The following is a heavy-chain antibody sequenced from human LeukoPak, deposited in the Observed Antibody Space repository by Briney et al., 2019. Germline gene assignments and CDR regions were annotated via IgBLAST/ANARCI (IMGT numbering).Heavy chain of an antibody. V-gene: IGHV3-64*01. J-gene: IGHJ4*02. CDR2: ITSNGGRT. Sequence: PGGSLRLSCAASGFTFSSHSMHWVRQAPGKGLELVSGITSNGGRTYYANSVKGRFTIARDNTKNTVYLQMGSLRGEDMAVYYCARDPSSIAARPPDSWGQGTLVTVSS. CDR1: GFTFSSHS. CDR3: ARDPSSIAARPPDS. D-gene: IGHD6-6*01.